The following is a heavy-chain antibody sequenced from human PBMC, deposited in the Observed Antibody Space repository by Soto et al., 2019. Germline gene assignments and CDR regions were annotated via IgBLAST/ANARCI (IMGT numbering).Heavy chain of an antibody. Sequence: QVQLVQSGAEVKKPGASVKVSCKASGYTFTSYGISWVRQAPGQGLEWMGWISAYNGNTNYAQKLQGRVTMTTDTSTSTGWRGLRSLRSDDTAVYYCARVLLAQTYSTSGGYFDLWGRGTLVTVFS. D-gene: IGHD6-13*01. CDR1: GYTFTSYG. V-gene: IGHV1-18*04. CDR2: ISAYNGNT. CDR3: ARVLLAQTYSTSGGYFDL. J-gene: IGHJ2*01.